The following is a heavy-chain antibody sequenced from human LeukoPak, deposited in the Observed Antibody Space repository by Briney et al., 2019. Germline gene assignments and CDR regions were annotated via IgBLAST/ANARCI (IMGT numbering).Heavy chain of an antibody. D-gene: IGHD6-19*01. CDR2: ISGSGGST. CDR3: AKAPPPYSSGWYYYFDY. J-gene: IGHJ4*02. V-gene: IGHV3-23*01. CDR1: GFTFSSYA. Sequence: PGGSLRLSCAASGFTFSSYAMSWVRQAPGTGLEWVTAISGSGGSTYYADSVKGRFTISRDNSKNTLYLQMNSLRAEDTAVYYCAKAPPPYSSGWYYYFDYWGQGTLVTVSS.